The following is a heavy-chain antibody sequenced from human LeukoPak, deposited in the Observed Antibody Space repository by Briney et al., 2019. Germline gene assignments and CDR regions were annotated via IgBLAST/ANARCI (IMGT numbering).Heavy chain of an antibody. Sequence: GASVKVSCKASGYTFTSYDINWVRQATGQGLEWMGWMNPNSGNTGYSQKFQGRVTMTRNTSISTAYMELSSLRSEDTAVYYCARSGSYYDPYFDYWGQGTLVTVSS. CDR3: ARSGSYYDPYFDY. V-gene: IGHV1-8*01. CDR1: GYTFTSYD. CDR2: MNPNSGNT. D-gene: IGHD1-26*01. J-gene: IGHJ4*02.